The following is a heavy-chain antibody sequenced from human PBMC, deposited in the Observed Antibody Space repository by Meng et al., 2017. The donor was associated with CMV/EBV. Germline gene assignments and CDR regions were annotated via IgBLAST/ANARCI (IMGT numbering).Heavy chain of an antibody. J-gene: IGHJ6*02. CDR2: IIPILGIA. D-gene: IGHD1-26*01. CDR3: ADYSGIYWGPHYGMDV. V-gene: IGHV1-69*02. Sequence: SSVKVSCKASGGTFSSYNISWVRQAPGQGLEWMGRIIPILGIANYAQKFQGRVTITADKSTSTAYMELSSLRSEDTAVYYCADYSGIYWGPHYGMDVWGQGTTVTVSS. CDR1: GGTFSSYN.